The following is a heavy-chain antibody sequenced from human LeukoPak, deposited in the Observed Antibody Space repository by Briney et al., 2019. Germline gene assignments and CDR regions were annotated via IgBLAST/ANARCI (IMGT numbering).Heavy chain of an antibody. CDR2: IRYDGSSK. Sequence: PGGSLRLSCAASGFTFSSYGMHWVRQAPGKGLEWVAFIRYDGSSKYYADSVKGRFTISRDNAKNSLYLQMNSLRAEDTAVYYCAELGITMIGGVWGEGTTVTISS. J-gene: IGHJ6*04. V-gene: IGHV3-30*02. CDR1: GFTFSSYG. D-gene: IGHD3-10*02. CDR3: AELGITMIGGV.